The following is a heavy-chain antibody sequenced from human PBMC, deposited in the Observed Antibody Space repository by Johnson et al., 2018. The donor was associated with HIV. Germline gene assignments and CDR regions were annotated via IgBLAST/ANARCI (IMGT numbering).Heavy chain of an antibody. CDR1: GFTFDDYG. J-gene: IGHJ3*02. D-gene: IGHD6-6*01. V-gene: IGHV3-20*04. CDR3: ARDGRGEQLVDQGDAFDI. CDR2: IYWDGGST. Sequence: VQLVESGGGVVRPGGSLRLSCAASGFTFDDYGMSWVRQAPGKGLEWVSGIYWDGGSTAYGDSVKGRFTISRDNAKNSLYLQMNSLRAEDTALYFCARDGRGEQLVDQGDAFDIWGQGTMVTVSS.